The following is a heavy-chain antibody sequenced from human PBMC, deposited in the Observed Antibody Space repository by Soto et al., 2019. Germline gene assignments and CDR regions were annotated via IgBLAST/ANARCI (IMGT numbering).Heavy chain of an antibody. D-gene: IGHD1-26*01. J-gene: IGHJ6*02. V-gene: IGHV1-69*01. Sequence: QVQLVQSGAEVKKPGSSVKVSCEASGGTFSSYPINWVRQAPGQGLEWMGGIIPFFGTSNYAQKFPGRVTITADDSTTTAYMELRSLRSEDTAVSYCARVGHITNYGMAVWGQGTTVTVSS. CDR3: ARVGHITNYGMAV. CDR2: IIPFFGTS. CDR1: GGTFSSYP.